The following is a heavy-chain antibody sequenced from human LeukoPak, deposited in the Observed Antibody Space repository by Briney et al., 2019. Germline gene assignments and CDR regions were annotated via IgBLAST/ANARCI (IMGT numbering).Heavy chain of an antibody. Sequence: GGSLRLSCAASGFTVSSNYMSWVRQAPGKGLEWVALISDDGGAKYNADSVKGRFTISRDNSRNSVFLQMNSLRAEDTAVYYCARDLNDDYVWGSYRRRFDYWGQGTLVTVSS. CDR1: GFTVSSNY. D-gene: IGHD3-16*02. CDR3: ARDLNDDYVWGSYRRRFDY. J-gene: IGHJ4*02. CDR2: ISDDGGAK. V-gene: IGHV3-30-3*01.